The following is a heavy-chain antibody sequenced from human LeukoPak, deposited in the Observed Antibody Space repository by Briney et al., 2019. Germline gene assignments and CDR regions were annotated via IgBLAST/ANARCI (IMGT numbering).Heavy chain of an antibody. J-gene: IGHJ4*02. CDR3: ARREYCGGDCYLGS. CDR1: GYSFTSYW. CDR2: IYPGDSDT. Sequence: GVPLQISCKGSGYSFTSYWIGWVRPMPGKGLEWMGIIYPGDSDTRYRPSFQGQVTISADKSISTAYLQWSSLKASDTAMYYCARREYCGGDCYLGSWGQGTLVTVSS. D-gene: IGHD2-21*02. V-gene: IGHV5-51*01.